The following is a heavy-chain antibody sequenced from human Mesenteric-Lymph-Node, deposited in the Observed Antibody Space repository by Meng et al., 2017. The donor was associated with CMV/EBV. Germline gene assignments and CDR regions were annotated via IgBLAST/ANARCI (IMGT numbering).Heavy chain of an antibody. Sequence: TVSGGSVRSDDYFWSWLRQPPGKGLEWIGYIHPSGSNNHNPSLKSRVTISVDPSKNQFSLKLASVTAADTAVYYCARYTSSWYNRFDPWGQGALVTVSS. CDR3: ARYTSSWYNRFDP. J-gene: IGHJ5*02. CDR1: GGSVRSDDYF. CDR2: IHPSGSN. V-gene: IGHV4-61*08. D-gene: IGHD6-13*01.